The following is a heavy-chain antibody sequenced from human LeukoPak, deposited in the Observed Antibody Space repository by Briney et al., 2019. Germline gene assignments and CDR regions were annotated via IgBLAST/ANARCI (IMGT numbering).Heavy chain of an antibody. V-gene: IGHV3-74*01. J-gene: IGHJ4*02. D-gene: IGHD1-26*01. CDR3: ARDNSQVGATWGNFDY. CDR1: GFTFSSYR. CDR2: INSDGSST. Sequence: GGSLRLSCAASGFTFSSYRMHWVRQAPGKGLVWVSRINSDGSSTSYADSVKGRFTISRDNAKNTLYLQMNSLRAEDTAVYYCARDNSQVGATWGNFDYWGQGTLVTVSS.